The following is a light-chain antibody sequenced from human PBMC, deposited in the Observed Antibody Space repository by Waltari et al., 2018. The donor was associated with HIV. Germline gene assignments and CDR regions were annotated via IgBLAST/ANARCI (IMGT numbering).Light chain of an antibody. Sequence: QSVLTQPPSVSAAPGQRVTISCSGSTSNIGTNYVSWYQQFPGTAPKLLIYDTNHRSSGIPDRFSGSKSGTSATLAITGLQTEDEADYYCGTWDTSLSAGLFGGGTKVTVL. CDR2: DTN. V-gene: IGLV1-51*01. J-gene: IGLJ2*01. CDR1: TSNIGTNY. CDR3: GTWDTSLSAGL.